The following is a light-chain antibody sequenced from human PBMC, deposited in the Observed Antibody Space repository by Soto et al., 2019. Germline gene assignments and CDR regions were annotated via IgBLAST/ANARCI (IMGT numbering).Light chain of an antibody. Sequence: DIVMTQSPLSLPVTPGEPASISCRSSQNLLHSNGYNYWDWYLQKPGQSPQHLIFLGSNRASGVPDRVSGSGSGTDFTLKISRVEAEDVGVYYCMQSLHTPLTFGGGTKVESK. CDR2: LGS. V-gene: IGKV2-28*01. CDR3: MQSLHTPLT. J-gene: IGKJ4*01. CDR1: QNLLHSNGYNY.